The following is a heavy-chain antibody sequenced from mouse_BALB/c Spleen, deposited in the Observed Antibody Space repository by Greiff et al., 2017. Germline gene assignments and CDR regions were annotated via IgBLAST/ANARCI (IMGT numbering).Heavy chain of an antibody. CDR2: IYPGDGDT. Sequence: QVQLQQSGAELVKPGASVKLSCKASGYTFTSYYMYWVKQRPGQGLEWIGEIYPGDGDTNYNGKFKGKATLTADKSSSTAYMQLSSLTSEDSAVYFCAREDFDYWGQGTTLTVSS. CDR3: AREDFDY. CDR1: GYTFTSYY. V-gene: IGHV1-80*01. J-gene: IGHJ2*01.